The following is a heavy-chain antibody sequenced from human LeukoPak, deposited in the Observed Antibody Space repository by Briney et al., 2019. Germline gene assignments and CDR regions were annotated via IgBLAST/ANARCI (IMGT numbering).Heavy chain of an antibody. Sequence: RGSLRLSCEASGFTFDDYGMSWVRQGPGKGLEWVSGINWNGCSTGYADSVKGRFTIFRDNAKNSLYLQMNSLGAEDTALYYCARSAVGFDFWGQGTLVTVSS. V-gene: IGHV3-20*04. J-gene: IGHJ4*02. CDR2: INWNGCST. CDR1: GFTFDDYG. CDR3: ARSAVGFDF. D-gene: IGHD6-19*01.